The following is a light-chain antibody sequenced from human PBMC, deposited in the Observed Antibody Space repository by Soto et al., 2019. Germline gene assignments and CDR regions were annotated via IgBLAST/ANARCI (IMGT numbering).Light chain of an antibody. Sequence: SYELTQPPSVSVAPGETARISCGGNNIGSKGVHWYQQKPGQAPVLVIYSDTDLPPVIPERFSGSNSANMAPLTISRVEAGDEADYYCQVWDSGSAHVLFGGGTKVTVL. V-gene: IGLV3-21*01. CDR3: QVWDSGSAHVL. J-gene: IGLJ2*01. CDR2: SDT. CDR1: NIGSKG.